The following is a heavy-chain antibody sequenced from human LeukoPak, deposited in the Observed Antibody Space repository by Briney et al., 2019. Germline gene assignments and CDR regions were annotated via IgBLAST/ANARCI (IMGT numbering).Heavy chain of an antibody. CDR3: ASQGVVVTAIGAFDI. V-gene: IGHV4-39*07. CDR1: GGSISSSSYY. D-gene: IGHD2-21*02. CDR2: IYYSGST. Sequence: SETLSLTCTVSGGSISSSSYYWGWIRQPPGKGLEWIGSIYYSGSTYYNPSLKSRVTISVDTSKNQFSLKLSSVTAADTAVYYCASQGVVVTAIGAFDIWGQGTMVTVSS. J-gene: IGHJ3*02.